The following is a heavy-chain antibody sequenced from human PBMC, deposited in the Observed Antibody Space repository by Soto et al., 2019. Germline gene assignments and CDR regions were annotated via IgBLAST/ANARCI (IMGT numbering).Heavy chain of an antibody. V-gene: IGHV3-30*03. J-gene: IGHJ4*02. CDR2: ISFDGGKA. D-gene: IGHD2-15*01. Sequence: PGGSLRLSCAASGFTFTNYGMHWVRQTPGKGLEWVAVISFDGGKAYYADSVKGRFTISRDNSKNTLYLQMDSLRAEDTALFYCARQDIPNRTTDYWGQGTLVTVSS. CDR1: GFTFTNYG. CDR3: ARQDIPNRTTDY.